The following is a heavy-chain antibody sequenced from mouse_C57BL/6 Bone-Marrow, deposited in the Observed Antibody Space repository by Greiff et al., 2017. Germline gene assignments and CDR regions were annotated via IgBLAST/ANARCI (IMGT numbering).Heavy chain of an antibody. CDR1: GYTFTSYW. J-gene: IGHJ4*01. D-gene: IGHD1-1*01. CDR3: ARWNLVLRFYAMDY. Sequence: QVQLQQSGAELVKPGASVKMSCKASGYTFTSYWITWVKQRPGQGLEWIGDIYPGSGSTNYNEKFKSKATLTVDTSSSTAYMQLSSLTSEDSAVYYCARWNLVLRFYAMDYWGQGTSVTVSS. CDR2: IYPGSGST. V-gene: IGHV1-55*01.